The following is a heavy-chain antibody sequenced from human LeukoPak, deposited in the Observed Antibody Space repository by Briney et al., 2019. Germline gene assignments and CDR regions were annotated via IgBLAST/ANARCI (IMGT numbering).Heavy chain of an antibody. V-gene: IGHV4-39*01. J-gene: IGHJ4*02. CDR1: GGSISTSSYF. Sequence: SVTLSLTCTVSGGSISTSSYFWGWIRQPPGKGLEWIGSISYSENTQYNPSLESRVTISVDTMKNQFYLKVTSVTAADTAVYYCARQGSGYGFGYVTYWGQGALVTVSS. CDR2: ISYSENT. D-gene: IGHD5-18*01. CDR3: ARQGSGYGFGYVTY.